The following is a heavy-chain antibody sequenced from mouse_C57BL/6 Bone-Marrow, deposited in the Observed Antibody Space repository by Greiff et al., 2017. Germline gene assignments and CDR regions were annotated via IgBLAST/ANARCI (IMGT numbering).Heavy chain of an antibody. D-gene: IGHD3-3*01. CDR2: IYPRSGNT. J-gene: IGHJ3*01. Sequence: QVQLKQSGAELARPGASVKLSCKASGYTFTSYGISWVKQRTGQGLEWIGEIYPRSGNTYYTEKFKGKATLTADKSSSTAYMELRSLTSEDSAVYFCARNKGAWFAYWGQGTLVTVSA. V-gene: IGHV1-81*01. CDR3: ARNKGAWFAY. CDR1: GYTFTSYG.